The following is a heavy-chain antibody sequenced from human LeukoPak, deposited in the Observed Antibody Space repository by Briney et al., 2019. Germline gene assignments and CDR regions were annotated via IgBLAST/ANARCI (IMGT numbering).Heavy chain of an antibody. J-gene: IGHJ4*02. Sequence: SETLSLTCTVSGVSISAYYWSWIRQSAGNGLEWIGRIYPGESIYATENSYYNPSLKSRISLSGDTSKNQLSLKLSSVTAADTATYCASDPTTVTSVFDSWGQGILVTVSS. V-gene: IGHV4-4*07. CDR1: GVSISAYY. CDR2: IYPGESIYATENS. D-gene: IGHD4-17*01. CDR3: ASDPTTVTSVFDS.